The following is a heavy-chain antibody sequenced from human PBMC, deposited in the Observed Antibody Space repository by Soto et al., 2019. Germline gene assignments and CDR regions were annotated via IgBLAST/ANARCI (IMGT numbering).Heavy chain of an antibody. CDR2: LYGNGDT. V-gene: IGHV2-5*01. Sequence: QITLKESAPTLVKPTETLTLTCAFSGFSLNSDEVGVGWIRQPPGKALECLALLYGNGDTRFSPSLKSRLTITKDTSANLVVLSLVNVDPVDTATYYCAHTGHLVDAFDFWGQGTLVTVSS. D-gene: IGHD1-1*01. CDR1: GFSLNSDEVG. CDR3: AHTGHLVDAFDF. J-gene: IGHJ3*01.